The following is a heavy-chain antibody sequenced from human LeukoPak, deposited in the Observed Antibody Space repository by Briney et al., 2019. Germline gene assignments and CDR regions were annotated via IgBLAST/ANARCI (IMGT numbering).Heavy chain of an antibody. CDR2: VDSDGSSV. CDR1: GFTFSTYW. V-gene: IGHV3-74*03. J-gene: IGHJ4*02. Sequence: GGSLRLSCAASGFTFSTYWMHWVRQSPGKGLVWVSRVDSDGSSVTYADSVNGRFTVSRDNAKNTLYLQMDSLGVEDTAVYYCARDQTYYDFWTGHYTAHYFDSWGQGTLVTVSS. CDR3: ARDQTYYDFWTGHYTAHYFDS. D-gene: IGHD3-3*01.